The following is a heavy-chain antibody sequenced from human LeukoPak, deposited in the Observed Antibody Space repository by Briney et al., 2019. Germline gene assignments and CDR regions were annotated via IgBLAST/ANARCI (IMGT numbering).Heavy chain of an antibody. CDR2: INTNTGNP. D-gene: IGHD3-10*01. Sequence: ASVKVSCKASGYTFTSYAMNWMRQAPGQGLEWMGWINTNTGNPTYAQGFTGRFVFSLDTSVSTAYLQISSLKAEDTAVYYCAIGGYGSGTETGFDYWGQGTLVTVSS. V-gene: IGHV7-4-1*02. J-gene: IGHJ4*02. CDR1: GYTFTSYA. CDR3: AIGGYGSGTETGFDY.